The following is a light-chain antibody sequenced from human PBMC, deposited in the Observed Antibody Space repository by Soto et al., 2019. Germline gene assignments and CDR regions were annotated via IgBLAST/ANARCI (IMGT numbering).Light chain of an antibody. CDR1: SSDVGAYNY. J-gene: IGLJ2*01. CDR3: CSYAGSYTVI. V-gene: IGLV2-11*01. Sequence: QPVLTQPRSVSGSPGQSVTISCTGTSSDVGAYNYVSWYQQLPGRAPKLIIYDVNLRPSGVPDRFSGSKSANTASLTISGLQAEDEADYHCCSYAGSYTVIFGGGTKVTVL. CDR2: DVN.